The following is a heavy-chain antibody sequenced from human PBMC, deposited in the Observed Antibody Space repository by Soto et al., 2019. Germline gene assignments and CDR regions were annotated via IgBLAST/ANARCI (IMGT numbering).Heavy chain of an antibody. CDR3: ARGGSGYTWFNEF. Sequence: QEPLVQSWAEVMKPGSSVKVSCKASGGLFSSYPISWVRQVPGQGLEWMGGIIPVFQTAYYTQRFQGRVTITADESTNTAYIELSSLRSEDTAIYYCARGGSGYTWFNEFWGQGTLVNVSS. V-gene: IGHV1-69*01. CDR2: IIPVFQTA. J-gene: IGHJ4*02. CDR1: GGLFSSYP. D-gene: IGHD3-22*01.